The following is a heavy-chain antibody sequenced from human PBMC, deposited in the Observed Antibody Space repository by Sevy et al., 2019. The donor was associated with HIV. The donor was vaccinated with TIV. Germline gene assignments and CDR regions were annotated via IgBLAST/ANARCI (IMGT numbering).Heavy chain of an antibody. CDR1: GFTFSSYA. D-gene: IGHD2-15*01. CDR2: ISGSGGST. CDR3: AKDQRSIVVVVAAFDY. J-gene: IGHJ4*02. V-gene: IGHV3-23*01. Sequence: GGSLRLSCVASGFTFSSYAMSWVRQAPGKGLEWVSAISGSGGSTYYADSVKGRFTISRDNSKNTLYLQMNSLRAEDTAVYYCAKDQRSIVVVVAAFDYWGQGTLVTVSS.